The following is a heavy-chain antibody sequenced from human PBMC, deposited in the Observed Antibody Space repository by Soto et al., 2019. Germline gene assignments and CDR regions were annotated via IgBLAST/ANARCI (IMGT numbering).Heavy chain of an antibody. CDR2: ISGSGGST. CDR1: GFTFSSYA. D-gene: IGHD3-3*01. CDR3: AKNPPEPLYYDFWSGYYATPVDWFDP. Sequence: EVQLLESGGGLVQPGGSLRLSCAASGFTFSSYAMSWVRQAPGKGLEWVSAISGSGGSTYYADSVKGRFTISRDNSKNTLYLQMNSLRAEDTAVYYCAKNPPEPLYYDFWSGYYATPVDWFDPWGQGTLVTVSS. V-gene: IGHV3-23*01. J-gene: IGHJ5*02.